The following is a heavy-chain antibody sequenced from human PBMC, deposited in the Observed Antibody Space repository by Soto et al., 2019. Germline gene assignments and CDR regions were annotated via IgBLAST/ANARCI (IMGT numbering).Heavy chain of an antibody. V-gene: IGHV2-5*02. CDR3: AQHSAPLYCYSPTCYGTFDY. CDR1: GFSLTTSGVG. Sequence: QITLKESGPTLVKPTQTLTLTCTFSGFSLTTSGVGVGWIRQPPGKALEWVALIYWDDDKRYSPSLRSRLTITKDTSKNHVVLTLTNMDPVDTATYSCAQHSAPLYCYSPTCYGTFDYWGQGTLVTVSS. CDR2: IYWDDDK. D-gene: IGHD2-2*01. J-gene: IGHJ4*02.